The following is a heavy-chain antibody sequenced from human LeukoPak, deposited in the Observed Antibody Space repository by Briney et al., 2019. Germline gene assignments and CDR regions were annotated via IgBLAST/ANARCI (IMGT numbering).Heavy chain of an antibody. CDR1: GFAFSSYW. V-gene: IGHV3-7*04. J-gene: IGHJ6*02. CDR2: MKQDGSEK. CDR3: VRAMDV. Sequence: PGGSLRLSCVASGFAFSSYWMSWIRQAPGKGLEWVANMKQDGSEKYYVDQVKGRFTISRDNAKNSVYLQMNSLRAEVRAVYYCVRAMDVWGQGTTVTVSS.